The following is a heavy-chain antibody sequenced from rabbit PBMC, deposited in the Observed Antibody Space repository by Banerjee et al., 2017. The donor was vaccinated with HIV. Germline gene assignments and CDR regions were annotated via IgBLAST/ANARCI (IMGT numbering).Heavy chain of an antibody. CDR3: ARSNTYYGMDL. V-gene: IGHV1S47*01. J-gene: IGHJ6*01. Sequence: QEQLVESGGGLVKPEGSLTLTCKVSGFDFSSNAMCWVRQAPGKGLEYIGYITYRGSAYYASWVNGRFTISRENTQNTLYLQLNSLTAADTATYFCARSNTYYGMDLWGQGTLVTVS. CDR2: ITYRGSA. CDR1: GFDFSSNA.